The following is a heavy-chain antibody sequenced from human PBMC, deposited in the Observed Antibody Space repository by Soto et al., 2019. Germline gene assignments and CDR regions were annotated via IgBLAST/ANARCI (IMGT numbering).Heavy chain of an antibody. V-gene: IGHV1-69*01. CDR3: ARALGFVELVIWFDP. CDR1: GGTFSSYA. D-gene: IGHD3-10*01. CDR2: IIAIFGTA. J-gene: IGHJ5*01. Sequence: QVHLVQSGAEVKKPGSSVKVSCKASGGTFSSYAISWVRQAPGQGLEWMGGIIAIFGTAHYAQKFQVRVTITADDATSIAYMELSRLRSEDTAVYYCARALGFVELVIWFDPWGQGTLVTVSS.